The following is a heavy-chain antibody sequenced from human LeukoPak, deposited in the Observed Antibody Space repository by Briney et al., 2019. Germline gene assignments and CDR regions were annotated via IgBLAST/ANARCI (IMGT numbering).Heavy chain of an antibody. CDR3: ARESVVPAVNYYYGMDV. V-gene: IGHV4-4*02. D-gene: IGHD2-2*01. CDR1: GGSISSSNW. CDR2: IYHSGST. Sequence: SETLSLTCAVSGGSISSSNWWSWVRQPPGKGLEWIGEIYHSGSTNYNPSLKSRVTISVDTSKNQFSLKLSSVTAADTAVYYCARESVVPAVNYYYGMDVWGQGTTVTVSS. J-gene: IGHJ6*02.